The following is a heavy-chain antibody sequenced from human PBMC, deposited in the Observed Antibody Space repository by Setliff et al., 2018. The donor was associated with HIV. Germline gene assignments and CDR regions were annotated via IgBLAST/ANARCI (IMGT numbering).Heavy chain of an antibody. CDR1: GGSINDQY. D-gene: IGHD4-4*01. CDR3: ARVDPSYDYSNY. J-gene: IGHJ4*02. CDR2: IDYSEST. Sequence: KTSETLSLTCTVPGGSINDQYFSWIRQPPGKGLEWIGSIDYSESTKYNPSLNSRGTISLDTSKNELSLKLTSVTAADTAVYYCARVDPSYDYSNYWGQGTLVTVSS. V-gene: IGHV4-59*11.